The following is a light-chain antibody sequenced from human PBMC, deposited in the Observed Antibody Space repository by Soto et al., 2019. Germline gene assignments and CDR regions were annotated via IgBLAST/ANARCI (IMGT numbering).Light chain of an antibody. CDR3: QQSYSTPWT. CDR2: AAS. V-gene: IGKV1-39*01. CDR1: QSISSY. Sequence: DLQMTQSPSSLSASVGDRVTITCRASQSISSYLNWYQQKPGKAPKLLIYAASSLQSGVPSRFSSSRSGTDFTLTISSLQSEDFATYYCQQSYSTPWTFGQGTKVEIK. J-gene: IGKJ1*01.